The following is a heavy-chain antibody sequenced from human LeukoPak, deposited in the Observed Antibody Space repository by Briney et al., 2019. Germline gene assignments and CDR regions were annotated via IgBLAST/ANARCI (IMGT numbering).Heavy chain of an antibody. Sequence: PSETLSLTCTVSGGSISSYYWSWIRQPPGKGLEWIGYIYYSGSTNYNPSLKSRVTISVDTSKNQFSLKLSSVTAADTAVYYCARHVPLYYDSSGYYFWPVAYYYYGMDVWGQGTTVTVSS. J-gene: IGHJ6*02. D-gene: IGHD3-22*01. CDR1: GGSISSYY. CDR2: IYYSGST. CDR3: ARHVPLYYDSSGYYFWPVAYYYYGMDV. V-gene: IGHV4-59*08.